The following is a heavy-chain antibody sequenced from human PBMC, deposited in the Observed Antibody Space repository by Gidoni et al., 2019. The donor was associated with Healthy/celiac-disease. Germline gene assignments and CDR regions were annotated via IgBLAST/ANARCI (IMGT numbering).Heavy chain of an antibody. J-gene: IGHJ6*02. Sequence: QVQLQESGPGLVKPSQTLSLTCTVPGGSISSGSYYWSWIRPPAGKGLEWIGRIYTSGSTTYNPSLKRRVTISVDTSKNQFSLKLSSVTAADTAVYYCARVPYSSSSYDYYGMDVWGQGTTVTVSS. CDR2: IYTSGST. CDR3: ARVPYSSSSYDYYGMDV. CDR1: GGSISSGSYY. V-gene: IGHV4-61*02. D-gene: IGHD6-6*01.